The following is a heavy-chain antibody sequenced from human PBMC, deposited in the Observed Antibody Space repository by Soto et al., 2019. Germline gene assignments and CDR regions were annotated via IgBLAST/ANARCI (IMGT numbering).Heavy chain of an antibody. CDR1: GFSVSSSY. Sequence: EVRLVETGGGLIQPGGSLRLSCAASGFSVSSSYLTWVRQAPGKGLEWVSVIYSGGLTFYADSVKGRFAISRDNSKNTLYLQMNSLRPDDTAVYFCARGLGFCSGGSCYEDWGQGTLVTVSS. CDR3: ARGLGFCSGGSCYED. J-gene: IGHJ4*02. D-gene: IGHD2-15*01. V-gene: IGHV3-53*02. CDR2: IYSGGLT.